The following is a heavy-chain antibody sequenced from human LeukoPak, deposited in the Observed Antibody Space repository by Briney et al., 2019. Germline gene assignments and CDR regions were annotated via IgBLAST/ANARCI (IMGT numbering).Heavy chain of an antibody. CDR2: ISSSGSTI. J-gene: IGHJ6*03. CDR3: ARDRLLRFLEWSDDDYYMDV. CDR1: GFTFSDYY. D-gene: IGHD3-3*01. V-gene: IGHV3-11*04. Sequence: PGGSLRLSCAASGFTFSDYYMSWIRQAPGKGLEWVSYISSSGSTIYYADSVKGRFTISRDNAKNSLYLQMNSLRAEDTAVYYCARDRLLRFLEWSDDDYYMDVWGKGTTVTVSS.